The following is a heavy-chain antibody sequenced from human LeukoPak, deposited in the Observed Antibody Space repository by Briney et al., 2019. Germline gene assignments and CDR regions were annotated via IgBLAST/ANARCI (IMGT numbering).Heavy chain of an antibody. CDR3: ARVGRDVWGSYRYSGTGPFDY. CDR2: INHSGST. V-gene: IGHV4-39*07. J-gene: IGHJ4*02. D-gene: IGHD3-16*02. CDR1: GASISSSSYY. Sequence: SETLSLTCTVSGASISSSSYYWSWIRQPPGKWLEWIGEINHSGSTNYNPSLKSRVTISVDTSKNQFSLKLSSVTAADTAVYYCARVGRDVWGSYRYSGTGPFDYWGQGTLVTVSS.